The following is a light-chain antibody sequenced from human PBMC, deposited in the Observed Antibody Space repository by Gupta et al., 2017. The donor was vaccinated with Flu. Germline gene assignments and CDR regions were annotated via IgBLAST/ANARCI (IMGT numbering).Light chain of an antibody. Sequence: GQTARITCSGDALPKKYAHWYQQKSGQAPVLIIYEDRKRPSGIPERFSGSSSGTMATLTISGAQVEDEADYYCYSTDTSGNHRVFGGGTNLTVL. CDR1: ALPKKY. J-gene: IGLJ3*02. V-gene: IGLV3-10*01. CDR2: EDR. CDR3: YSTDTSGNHRV.